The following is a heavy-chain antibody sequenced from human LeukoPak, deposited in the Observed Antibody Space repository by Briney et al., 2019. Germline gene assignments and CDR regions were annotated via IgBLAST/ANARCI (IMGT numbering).Heavy chain of an antibody. V-gene: IGHV6-1*01. CDR1: EYSVSSNSAA. Sequence: SQTLSLTCAISEYSVSSNSAAWNWIRQSPSRGLEWLGRTYYRSKWYNDYAVSVKSRITINPDTSKNQFSLQLNSVTPEDTAVYYCAREEDSSGYSPFDYWGQGTLVTVSS. J-gene: IGHJ4*02. CDR2: TYYRSKWYN. CDR3: AREEDSSGYSPFDY. D-gene: IGHD3-22*01.